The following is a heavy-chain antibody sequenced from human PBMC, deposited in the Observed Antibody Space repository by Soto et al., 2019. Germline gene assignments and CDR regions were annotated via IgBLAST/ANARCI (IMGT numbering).Heavy chain of an antibody. V-gene: IGHV4-31*03. CDR1: GGSISSGGYY. D-gene: IGHD1-1*01. Sequence: SETLSLTCTVSGGSISSGGYYWSWIRQHPGKGLEWIGYIYYSGSTYYNPSLKSRVTISVDTSKNQFSLKLSSVTAADTAVYHCARSLYGHQLPPLWGQGTLVTVSS. CDR2: IYYSGST. J-gene: IGHJ4*02. CDR3: ARSLYGHQLPPL.